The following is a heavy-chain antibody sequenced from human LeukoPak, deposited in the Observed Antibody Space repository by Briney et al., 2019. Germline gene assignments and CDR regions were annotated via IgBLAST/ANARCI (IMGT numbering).Heavy chain of an antibody. V-gene: IGHV4-59*01. Sequence: SETLSLTCTVSGGSISSYYWSWIRQPPGKGLEWIGYIYYSGSTNYNPSLKSRVTISVDTSKNQFSLKLSSVTAADTAVYYCAREHVGIDYWGQGTLVTVSS. CDR3: AREHVGIDY. CDR1: GGSISSYY. D-gene: IGHD1-26*01. J-gene: IGHJ4*02. CDR2: IYYSGST.